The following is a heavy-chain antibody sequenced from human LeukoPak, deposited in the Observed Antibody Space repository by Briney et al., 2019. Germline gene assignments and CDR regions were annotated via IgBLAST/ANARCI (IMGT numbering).Heavy chain of an antibody. D-gene: IGHD3-10*01. Sequence: ASVKVSCKASGYTFTGYYMHWVRQAPGQGLEWMGWINPNSGGTNYAQKFQGRVTMTGDTSISTAYMELSRLRSDDTAVYYCAREPPPRSNYYGSGSIPLWGQGTLVTVSS. J-gene: IGHJ4*02. CDR2: INPNSGGT. CDR3: AREPPPRSNYYGSGSIPL. CDR1: GYTFTGYY. V-gene: IGHV1-2*02.